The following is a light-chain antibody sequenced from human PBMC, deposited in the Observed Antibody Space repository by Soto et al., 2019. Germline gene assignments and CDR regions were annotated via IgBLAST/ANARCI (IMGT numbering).Light chain of an antibody. CDR2: AAS. V-gene: IGKV1-27*01. CDR1: QSISNF. CDR3: QKYNTATYT. J-gene: IGKJ5*01. Sequence: DIQMTQSPSSLSASVGDRVTTTCRASQSISNFLNWYQQKPGKAPKLXIYAASTLHSGVPPRFSGSGSGTQFTLTISSLQPEDAETYYCQKYNTATYTFGQGTRLEIK.